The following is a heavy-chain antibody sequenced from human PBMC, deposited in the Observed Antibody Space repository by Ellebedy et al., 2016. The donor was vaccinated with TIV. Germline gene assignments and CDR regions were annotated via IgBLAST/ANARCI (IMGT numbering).Heavy chain of an antibody. J-gene: IGHJ6*02. Sequence: SETLSLTXTVSGASITGYSWSWIRQSPGKGLELIGYMYSRGTTNYNPSLKSRATMSVDTSKNQFSLKLSSVTAADTAVYYCARSRWVTRLSAEDAYGLDVWGLGTTVTVS. CDR2: MYSRGTT. CDR3: ARSRWVTRLSAEDAYGLDV. CDR1: GASITGYS. V-gene: IGHV4-59*01. D-gene: IGHD2-21*02.